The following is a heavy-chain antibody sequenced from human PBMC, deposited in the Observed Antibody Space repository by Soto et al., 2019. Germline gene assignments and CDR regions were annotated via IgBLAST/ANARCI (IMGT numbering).Heavy chain of an antibody. CDR2: MISSSNTM. D-gene: IGHD2-8*01. CDR3: VREVEYCTNGVCFPYFDY. Sequence: ESGGGLVQPGGSLRLSCGASALMLRTYSLNWVRQAPGEGLEWVSSMISSSNTMYYADSVKGRFTITRDNAKNSLYLQKNSLSAEDTAVYYCVREVEYCTNGVCFPYFDYWGQGTLITFSS. J-gene: IGHJ4*02. CDR1: ALMLRTYS. V-gene: IGHV3-48*01.